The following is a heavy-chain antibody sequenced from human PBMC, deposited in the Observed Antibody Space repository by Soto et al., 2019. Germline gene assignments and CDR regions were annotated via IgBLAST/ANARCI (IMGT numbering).Heavy chain of an antibody. CDR1: GGSISSSSYY. V-gene: IGHV4-39*07. CDR2: IYYSGST. J-gene: IGHJ4*02. CDR3: AREPLAHSYFDL. Sequence: PSETLSLTCTVSGGSISSSSYYWGWIRQPPGKGLEWIGSIYYSGSTYYNPSLKSRVTMSMDTSKNQFSLKLTSVTAADTAVYFCAREPLAHSYFDLWGQGTLVTVSS.